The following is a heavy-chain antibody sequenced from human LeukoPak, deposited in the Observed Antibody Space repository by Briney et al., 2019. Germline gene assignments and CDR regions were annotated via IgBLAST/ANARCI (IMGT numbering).Heavy chain of an antibody. D-gene: IGHD3-22*01. CDR3: AKGASKYYYDSSGYYLYYFDY. Sequence: GGSLRLSCGASGFTFSSYAMSWVRQAPGKGLEWVSAISGSGGSTYYADSVKGRFTISRDNSKNTLYLQMNSLRAEDTAVYYCAKGASKYYYDSSGYYLYYFDYWGQGTLVTVSS. CDR1: GFTFSSYA. CDR2: ISGSGGST. V-gene: IGHV3-23*01. J-gene: IGHJ4*02.